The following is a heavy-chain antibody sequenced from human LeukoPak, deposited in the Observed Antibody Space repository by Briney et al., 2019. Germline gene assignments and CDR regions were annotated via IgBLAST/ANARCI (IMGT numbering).Heavy chain of an antibody. CDR1: GFTFSGYE. J-gene: IGHJ5*02. CDR2: ISSSGDTV. CDR3: ARHNWFDP. V-gene: IGHV3-48*03. Sequence: GGSLRLSCAASGFTFSGYEMNWVRQAPGKGLEWVSYISSSGDTVYYADSVKGRFTMPRDNAKNSLYLHMNSLRAEDTAVYYCARHNWFDPWGQGTLVTVSS.